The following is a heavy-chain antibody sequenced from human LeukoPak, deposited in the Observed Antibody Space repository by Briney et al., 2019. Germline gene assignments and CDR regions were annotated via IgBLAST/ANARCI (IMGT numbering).Heavy chain of an antibody. CDR2: IYYSGST. V-gene: IGHV4-31*03. D-gene: IGHD3-3*02. CDR1: GGFISSGGYY. CDR3: ARKLFWSGYFDY. J-gene: IGHJ4*02. Sequence: SETLSLTCTVSGGFISSGGYYWSWIRQHPGKGLEWIGYIYYSGSTYYNPSLKSRVTISVDTSKNQFSLKLSSVTAADTAVYYCARKLFWSGYFDYWGQGTLVTVSS.